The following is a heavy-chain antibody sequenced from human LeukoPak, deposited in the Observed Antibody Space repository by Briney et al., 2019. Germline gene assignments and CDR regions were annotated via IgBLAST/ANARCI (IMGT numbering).Heavy chain of an antibody. V-gene: IGHV1-69*05. CDR3: ARAIAARLARGYYYYYMDV. Sequence: SVKVSCKASGGSFSSYAISWVRQAPGQGLEWMVGIIPIFGTANYPQKFQGRVTITTDESTSTAYMELSSLRSEYTAVYYCARAIAARLARGYYYYYMDVWGKGTTVTVSS. J-gene: IGHJ6*03. CDR2: IIPIFGTA. CDR1: GGSFSSYA. D-gene: IGHD6-6*01.